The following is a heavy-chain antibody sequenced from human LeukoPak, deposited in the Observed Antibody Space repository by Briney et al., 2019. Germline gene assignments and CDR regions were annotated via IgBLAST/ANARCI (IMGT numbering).Heavy chain of an antibody. V-gene: IGHV1-18*01. CDR1: GYTFTSYG. CDR2: ISIYNGNT. Sequence: GASVKVSCKAFGYTFTSYGISWVRQAPGQGLELMGWISIYNGNTKFAQKFQGRITMTTDTSTSTAYLELRNLRSDDTAVYYCVRDRASSDYYYEYWGQGTLVTVSS. J-gene: IGHJ4*02. D-gene: IGHD3-22*01. CDR3: VRDRASSDYYYEY.